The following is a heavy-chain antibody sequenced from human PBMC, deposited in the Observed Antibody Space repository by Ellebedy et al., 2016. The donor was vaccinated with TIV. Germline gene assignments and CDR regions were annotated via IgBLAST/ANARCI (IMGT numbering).Heavy chain of an antibody. D-gene: IGHD3-22*01. CDR1: DGSISSGGYY. CDR2: IYYSGST. Sequence: SETLSLTXTVSDGSISSGGYYWSWIRQHPGKGLEWIGYIYYSGSTYYNPSLKSRVTISVDTSKNQFSLKLSSVTAADTAVYYCARLDYDEYFDYWGQGTLVTVSS. J-gene: IGHJ4*02. V-gene: IGHV4-31*03. CDR3: ARLDYDEYFDY.